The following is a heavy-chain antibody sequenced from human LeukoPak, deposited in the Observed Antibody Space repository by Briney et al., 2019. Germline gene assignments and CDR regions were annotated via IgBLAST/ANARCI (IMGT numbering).Heavy chain of an antibody. CDR2: INHSGST. V-gene: IGHV4-34*01. D-gene: IGHD1-26*01. CDR3: AGWEGGSYYDFDY. J-gene: IGHJ4*02. Sequence: SETLSLTCAAQVGSCNGHYGSGIRQPPGEGLEWIGEINHSGSTNYNPSLKSRVTISVDTSKNQFSLKLSAVTAADTAVYYCAGWEGGSYYDFDYWGQGTLVTVSS. CDR1: VGSCNGHY.